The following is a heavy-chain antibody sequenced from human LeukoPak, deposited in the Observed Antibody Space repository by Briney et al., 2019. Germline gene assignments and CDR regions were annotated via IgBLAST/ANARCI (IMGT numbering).Heavy chain of an antibody. Sequence: GRPLRLSCAASGFTFSSYGMHWVRQAPGKGLEWVAVISYDGSNKYYADSVKGRFTISRDNSKNTLYLQMNSLRAEDTAVYYCAVGAARDYWGQGTLVTVSS. CDR3: AVGAARDY. CDR1: GFTFSSYG. CDR2: ISYDGSNK. D-gene: IGHD6-6*01. J-gene: IGHJ4*02. V-gene: IGHV3-30*03.